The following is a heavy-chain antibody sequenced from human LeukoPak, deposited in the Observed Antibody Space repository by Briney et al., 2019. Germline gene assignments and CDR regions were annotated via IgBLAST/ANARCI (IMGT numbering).Heavy chain of an antibody. Sequence: SETLSLTCTVSGGSISSYYWSWIRQPPGKGLEWIGYIYYSGSTNYNPSLKSRVTISVDTSKNQFSLKLSSVTAADTAVYYCARVYYYDSSGYLRFDYWGQGTLVTVSS. CDR1: GGSISSYY. D-gene: IGHD3-22*01. CDR3: ARVYYYDSSGYLRFDY. J-gene: IGHJ4*02. CDR2: IYYSGST. V-gene: IGHV4-59*01.